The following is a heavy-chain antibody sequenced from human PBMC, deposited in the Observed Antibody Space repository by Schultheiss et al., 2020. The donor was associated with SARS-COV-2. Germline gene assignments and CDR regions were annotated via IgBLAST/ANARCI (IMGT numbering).Heavy chain of an antibody. CDR1: GFTFSDYW. CDR2: INGDGSTI. CDR3: ANGGAGKGY. D-gene: IGHD6-13*01. J-gene: IGHJ4*02. Sequence: GGSLRLSCAASGFTFSDYWMHWVRQAPGEGLMWVSRINGDGSTINYADSVKGRFTISRDNAKNTLFLQMNSLRAEDTAVYYCANGGAGKGYWGQGTLVTVSS. V-gene: IGHV3-74*01.